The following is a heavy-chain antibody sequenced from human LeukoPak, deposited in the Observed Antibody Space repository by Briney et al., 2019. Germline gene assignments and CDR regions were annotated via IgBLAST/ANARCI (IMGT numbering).Heavy chain of an antibody. D-gene: IGHD2-15*01. Sequence: ASVKVSCKASGGTFSSYAISWVRQAPGQGLEWMGWISAYNGNTNYAQKLQGRVTMTTDTSTSTAYMELRSLRSDDTAVYYCARDHLGYCSGGSCRPLDYWGQGTLVTVSS. CDR3: ARDHLGYCSGGSCRPLDY. V-gene: IGHV1-18*01. CDR2: ISAYNGNT. CDR1: GGTFSSYA. J-gene: IGHJ4*02.